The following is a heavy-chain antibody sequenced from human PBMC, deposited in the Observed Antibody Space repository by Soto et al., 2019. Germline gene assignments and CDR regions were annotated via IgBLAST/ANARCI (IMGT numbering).Heavy chain of an antibody. J-gene: IGHJ5*02. CDR1: GFTFSSYA. CDR3: AKDLGKISSSDVRFDP. D-gene: IGHD6-13*01. CDR2: ISGSGGST. Sequence: GGSLRLSCAASGFTFSSYAMSWVRQAPGKGLEWVSAISGSGGSTYYADSVKGRFTISRDNSKNTLYLQMNSLRAEDTAVYYCAKDLGKISSSDVRFDPWGQGTLVTVSS. V-gene: IGHV3-23*01.